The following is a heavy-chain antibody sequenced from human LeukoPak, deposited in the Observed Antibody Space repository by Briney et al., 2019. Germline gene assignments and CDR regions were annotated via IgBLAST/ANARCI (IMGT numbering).Heavy chain of an antibody. CDR2: IDSSGTTI. CDR1: GFTFSSYW. CDR3: ARGATLHIDY. V-gene: IGHV3-48*04. Sequence: RGSLRLSCAASGFTFSSYWMHWVRQAPGKGLVWVSSIDSSGTTIYYADSVKGRFTISRDNAKNSLFLQMNSLRAEDTAVYYCARGATLHIDYWGQGTLVTVSS. J-gene: IGHJ4*02.